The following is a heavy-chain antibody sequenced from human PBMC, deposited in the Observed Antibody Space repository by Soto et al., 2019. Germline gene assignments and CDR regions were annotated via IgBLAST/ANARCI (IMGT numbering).Heavy chain of an antibody. D-gene: IGHD6-19*01. CDR2: ISAYNGNT. V-gene: IGHV1-18*01. Sequence: ASVKVSCKASGYTFTSYGISWVRQAPGQGLEWMGWISAYNGNTNYAQKLQGRVTMTTDTSTSTAYMELRSLRSDDTAVYYCARTNFAGYSSGSFDYWGQGTLVTVSS. J-gene: IGHJ4*02. CDR3: ARTNFAGYSSGSFDY. CDR1: GYTFTSYG.